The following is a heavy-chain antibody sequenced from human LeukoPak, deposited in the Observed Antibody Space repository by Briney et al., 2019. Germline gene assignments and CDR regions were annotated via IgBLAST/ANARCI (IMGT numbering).Heavy chain of an antibody. CDR1: GGSISSSSYY. Sequence: SETLSLTCTVSGGSISSSSYYWGWIRQPPGKGLEWIGSIYYSGSTYYNPSLKSRVTISVDTSKNQFSLKLSSVTAADTAVYYCAKQWELIGWFDPWGQGTLVTVSS. J-gene: IGHJ5*02. V-gene: IGHV4-39*01. CDR2: IYYSGST. CDR3: AKQWELIGWFDP. D-gene: IGHD1-26*01.